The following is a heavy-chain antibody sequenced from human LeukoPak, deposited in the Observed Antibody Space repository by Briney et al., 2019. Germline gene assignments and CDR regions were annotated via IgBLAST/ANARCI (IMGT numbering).Heavy chain of an antibody. Sequence: SETLSLTCAVYGGSFSGYYWSWIREPPGKGLEWIGEINHSGSTNYNASLKSRGTISGDTSKNQFSLKLSSVTAADTAVYYCARGGRGGSGYWRRHNWFDPWGQGTLVTVSS. V-gene: IGHV4-34*01. CDR1: GGSFSGYY. D-gene: IGHD3-22*01. J-gene: IGHJ5*02. CDR2: INHSGST. CDR3: ARGGRGGSGYWRRHNWFDP.